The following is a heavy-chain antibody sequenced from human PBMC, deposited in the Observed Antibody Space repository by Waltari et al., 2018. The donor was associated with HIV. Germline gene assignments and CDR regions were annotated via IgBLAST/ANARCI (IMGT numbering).Heavy chain of an antibody. V-gene: IGHV3-64D*06. CDR2: IGSNGGST. CDR1: GFTFSSSA. D-gene: IGHD6-19*01. J-gene: IGHJ5*02. CDR3: VKDMGGIAVAA. Sequence: EVQLVESGGGLVQPGGSLRLSCSASGFTFSSSAMHWVRQAPGKGLEYVSAIGSNGGSTYYADSVKGRFTISRDNSKNTLYLQMSSLRAEDTAVYYCVKDMGGIAVAAWGQGTLVTVSS.